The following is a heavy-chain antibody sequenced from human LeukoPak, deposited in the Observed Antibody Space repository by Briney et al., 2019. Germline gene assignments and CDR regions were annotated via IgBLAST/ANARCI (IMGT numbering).Heavy chain of an antibody. J-gene: IGHJ5*02. CDR2: IDSSGSTM. V-gene: IGHV3-11*01. D-gene: IGHD2-15*01. Sequence: PGGTLRLSCAASGFTFSDYYMTWIRQAPGKGLEGVSYIDSSGSTMYYADSVKGRFTISRDNAKNSLYLQMNSLRAEDTAVYYCARDACSGGSCYPDPWGQGTLVTVSS. CDR1: GFTFSDYY. CDR3: ARDACSGGSCYPDP.